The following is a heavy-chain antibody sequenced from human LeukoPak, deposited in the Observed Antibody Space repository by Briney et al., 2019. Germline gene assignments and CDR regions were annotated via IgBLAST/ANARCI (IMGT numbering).Heavy chain of an antibody. CDR1: GFTFSSYG. D-gene: IGHD2-2*01. CDR3: ASPSPRQDIVVVPAALDAFDI. CDR2: ISSSSSYI. Sequence: PGGSLRLSCAASGFTFSSYGMHWVRQAPGKGLEWVSSISSSSSYIYYADSVKGRFTISRDNAKNSLYLQMNSLRAEDTAVYYCASPSPRQDIVVVPAALDAFDIWGQGTMVTVSS. J-gene: IGHJ3*02. V-gene: IGHV3-21*01.